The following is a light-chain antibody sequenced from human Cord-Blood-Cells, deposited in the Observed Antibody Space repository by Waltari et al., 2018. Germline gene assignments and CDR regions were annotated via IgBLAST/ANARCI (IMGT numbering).Light chain of an antibody. J-gene: IGKJ1*01. Sequence: DIQMTQSPSSLSASVGDRVTITCRASQSISSYLNLYQQKPGKAPKLLIYAASSLQSGVPSRFGGSGSGTDFTLTISSLQPEDFATYYCQQSYSTPWTFGQGTKVEIK. V-gene: IGKV1-39*01. CDR3: QQSYSTPWT. CDR2: AAS. CDR1: QSISSY.